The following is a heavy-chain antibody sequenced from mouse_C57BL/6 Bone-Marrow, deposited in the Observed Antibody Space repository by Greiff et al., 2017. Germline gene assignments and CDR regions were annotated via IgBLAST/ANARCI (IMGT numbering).Heavy chain of an antibody. J-gene: IGHJ4*01. CDR2: IHPNSGST. Sequence: VQLQQSGAELVKPGASVKLSCTASGYTFTSYWMHWVKQRPGQGLEWIGMIHPNSGSTNYNAKFQSKATLTVDKSSSTAYLQLSSLTSEDSAVYYWARITTVVAGGYAMDYWGQGTSVTVSS. CDR1: GYTFTSYW. D-gene: IGHD1-1*01. CDR3: ARITTVVAGGYAMDY. V-gene: IGHV1-64*01.